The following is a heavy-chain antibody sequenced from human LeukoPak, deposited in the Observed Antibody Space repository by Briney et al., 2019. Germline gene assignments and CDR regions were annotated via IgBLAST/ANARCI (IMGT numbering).Heavy chain of an antibody. CDR2: INQDGSGN. CDR3: ARVYYYDSSGYSYYFDY. V-gene: IGHV3-7*03. Sequence: PGGSLRLSCAASGFTFSNYWMSWVRQAPGKGLEWVASINQDGSGNYYVDSVKGRFIISRDNAKNSLYLQMNSLRAEDTAVYYCARVYYYDSSGYSYYFDYWGQGTLVTVSS. D-gene: IGHD3-22*01. J-gene: IGHJ4*02. CDR1: GFTFSNYW.